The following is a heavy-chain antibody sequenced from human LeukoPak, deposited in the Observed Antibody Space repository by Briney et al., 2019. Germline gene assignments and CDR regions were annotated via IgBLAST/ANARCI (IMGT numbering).Heavy chain of an antibody. CDR2: IYYSGST. CDR1: GGSISSGDYY. Sequence: TSETLSLTCTVSGGSISSGDYYWSWIRQPPGKGLEWIGYIYYSGSTYYNPSLKSRVTISVDTSKNQFSLKLSSVTAADTAVYYCAIYDSPRGAFDIWGQGTMVTVSS. J-gene: IGHJ3*02. V-gene: IGHV4-30-4*01. CDR3: AIYDSPRGAFDI. D-gene: IGHD3-22*01.